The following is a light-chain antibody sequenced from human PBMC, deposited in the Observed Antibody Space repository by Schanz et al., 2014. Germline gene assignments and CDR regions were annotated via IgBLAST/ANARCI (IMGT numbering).Light chain of an antibody. V-gene: IGLV1-44*01. CDR1: SSNIAINN. CDR3: MSWDENLNGRV. J-gene: IGLJ3*02. Sequence: QSVLTQTPSASATPGQRVTISCSGSSSNIAINNVNWYQQLPGTAPKLLIFTNDERPAGVSDRFSASKSGTSASLTISGLQSEDEADYYCMSWDENLNGRVFGGGTKLTVV. CDR2: TND.